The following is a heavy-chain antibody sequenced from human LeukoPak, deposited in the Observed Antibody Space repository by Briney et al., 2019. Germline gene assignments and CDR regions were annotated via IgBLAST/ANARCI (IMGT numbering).Heavy chain of an antibody. CDR1: GFTFSSYA. J-gene: IGHJ6*03. D-gene: IGHD1-26*01. CDR2: ISGSGGST. V-gene: IGHV3-23*01. Sequence: GGSVRLSCAASGFTFSSYAMSWVRQAPGKGLEWVSAISGSGGSTYYADSVKGRFTISRDNSKNTLYLQMNSLRAEDTAVYYCASSGSYHYYYYMDVWGKGTTVTVSS. CDR3: ASSGSYHYYYYMDV.